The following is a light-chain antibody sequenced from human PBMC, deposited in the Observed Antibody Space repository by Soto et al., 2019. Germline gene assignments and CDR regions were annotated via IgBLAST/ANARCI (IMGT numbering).Light chain of an antibody. CDR1: RSFGNL. Sequence: DIQMTQSPSTLSASVGDRVTFTCRTSRSFGNLLAWYQQKPGKAPKVLIYKASSLESGVPSRFSGSGSGTEFTLTISSLQPDDFATYYCQQYESYPFTFGQWTKLEIK. CDR3: QQYESYPFT. V-gene: IGKV1-5*03. CDR2: KAS. J-gene: IGKJ2*01.